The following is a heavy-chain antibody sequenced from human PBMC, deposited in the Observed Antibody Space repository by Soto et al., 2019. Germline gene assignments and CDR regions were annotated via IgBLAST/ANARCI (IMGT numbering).Heavy chain of an antibody. CDR3: ARATGSHTDY. D-gene: IGHD3-10*01. J-gene: IGHJ4*02. CDR2: IYYSGST. V-gene: IGHV4-31*03. CDR1: VGSISSGGYY. Sequence: CPGVPTASGTLSLTCTVSVGSISSGGYYWSCIRQHPGKGLEWIGYIYYSGSTYYNPSLKSRVTISVDTSKNQFSLKLSSVTAADTAVYYCARATGSHTDYWGQGTLVTVSS.